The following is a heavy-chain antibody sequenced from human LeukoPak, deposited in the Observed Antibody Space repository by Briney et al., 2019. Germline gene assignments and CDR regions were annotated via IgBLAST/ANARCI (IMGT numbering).Heavy chain of an antibody. CDR2: TYYRSKLYN. Sequence: SQTLSLTCGISGDSVSSNSAAWNWIRQSPSRGLEWLGRTYYRSKLYNDYAVSMKSRITINPDTSKNQFSLQLNSVTPEDTAVYYCARQIYDYVWGSYRSWAFDIWGQGTMVTVSS. D-gene: IGHD3-16*02. CDR1: GDSVSSNSAA. J-gene: IGHJ3*02. CDR3: ARQIYDYVWGSYRSWAFDI. V-gene: IGHV6-1*01.